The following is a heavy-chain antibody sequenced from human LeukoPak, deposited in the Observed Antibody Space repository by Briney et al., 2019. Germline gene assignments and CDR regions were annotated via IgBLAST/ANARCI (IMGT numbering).Heavy chain of an antibody. D-gene: IGHD3-3*01. CDR3: ARGSGEWLAHIVS. V-gene: IGHV1-69*13. J-gene: IGHJ4*02. CDR1: GGTFSSYA. CDR2: IIPIFGTA. Sequence: SVKVSCKASGGTFSSYAISWVRQAPGQGLKWMGGIIPIFGTANYAQKFQGRVTITADESTSTAYMELSSLRSEDTAVYYCARGSGEWLAHIVSWGQGTLVTVSS.